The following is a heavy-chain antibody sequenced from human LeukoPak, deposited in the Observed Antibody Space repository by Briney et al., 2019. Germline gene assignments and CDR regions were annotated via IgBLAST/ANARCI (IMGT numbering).Heavy chain of an antibody. D-gene: IGHD3-10*01. Sequence: SETLSLTCTVSGYSISSYYWSWIRQPPGKGLEWIGYIYYSGSTNYNPSLKSRVTISVDTSKNQFSPKLSSVTAADTAVYYCAGRITMVRGVTNIDYWGQGTLVTVSS. CDR2: IYYSGST. V-gene: IGHV4-59*01. CDR3: AGRITMVRGVTNIDY. CDR1: GYSISSYY. J-gene: IGHJ4*02.